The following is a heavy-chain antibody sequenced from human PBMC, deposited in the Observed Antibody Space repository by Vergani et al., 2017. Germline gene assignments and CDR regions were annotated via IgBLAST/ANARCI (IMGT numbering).Heavy chain of an antibody. CDR2: IRSKAYGGTT. D-gene: IGHD3-22*01. Sequence: EVQLVESGGGLVKPGRSLRLSCTASGFTFGDYAMSWFRQAPGKGLEWVGFIRSKAYGGTTEYAASVKGRFTISRDDSKSIAYLQMNSLKTEDTAVYYCTTSVYYYDSSGYYSHDYWGQGTLVTVSS. CDR1: GFTFGDYA. V-gene: IGHV3-49*05. J-gene: IGHJ4*02. CDR3: TTSVYYYDSSGYYSHDY.